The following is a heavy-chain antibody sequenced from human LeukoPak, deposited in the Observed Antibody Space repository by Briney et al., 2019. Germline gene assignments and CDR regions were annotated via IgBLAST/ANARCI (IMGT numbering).Heavy chain of an antibody. CDR1: GGSISSYY. CDR3: ARDSYYYYGMDV. J-gene: IGHJ6*02. CDR2: IYYSGST. V-gene: IGHV4-59*01. Sequence: SETLSLTCTVSGGSISSYYWSWIRQPPGRGLEWIGYIYYSGSTNYNPSLKSRVTISVDTSKNQFSLKLSSVTAADTAVYYCARDSYYYYGMDVWGQGTTVTVSS.